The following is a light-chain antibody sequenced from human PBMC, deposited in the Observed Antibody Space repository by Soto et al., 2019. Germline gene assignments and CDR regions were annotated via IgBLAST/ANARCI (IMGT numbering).Light chain of an antibody. CDR1: QSVGRN. CDR3: QEYSEWPLFS. CDR2: AAS. Sequence: EIVVTQSPGILSVSPGDRATLSCRASQSVGRNLAWYHQKPGQAPTLLIYAASTRATGLPARFSGSGSGTDFTITISSLQSEDFAVYYCQEYSEWPLFSFGPGTRVDIK. V-gene: IGKV3-15*01. J-gene: IGKJ3*01.